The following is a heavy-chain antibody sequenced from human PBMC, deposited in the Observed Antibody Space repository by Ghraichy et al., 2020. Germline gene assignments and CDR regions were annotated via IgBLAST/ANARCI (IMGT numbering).Heavy chain of an antibody. Sequence: SETLSLTCAVNGGTFNGYYLSWIRQSPGKGLEWIGEINDTGNTNCNPSLKSRVTMSVDTSKNQFSLKMSSVTAADTAVYYCARGVGRLATKSNYWGQGTLVTVSS. CDR3: ARGVGRLATKSNY. J-gene: IGHJ4*02. CDR1: GGTFNGYY. D-gene: IGHD1-26*01. CDR2: INDTGNT. V-gene: IGHV4-34*01.